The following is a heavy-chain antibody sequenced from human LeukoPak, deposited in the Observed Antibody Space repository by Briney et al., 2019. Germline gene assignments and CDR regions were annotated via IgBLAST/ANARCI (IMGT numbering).Heavy chain of an antibody. D-gene: IGHD3-10*02. CDR1: GFSFSTCA. J-gene: IGHJ4*02. Sequence: PGGSLRLSCAASGFSFSTCAMNWVRQAPGKGLEWVSAISGSGSNTYYADSVKGRFTISRDNSKNTLCLQMNSLGAEDTALYYCAKDVRGYNRPFDYWGQGTLVTVSS. CDR2: ISGSGSNT. CDR3: AKDVRGYNRPFDY. V-gene: IGHV3-23*01.